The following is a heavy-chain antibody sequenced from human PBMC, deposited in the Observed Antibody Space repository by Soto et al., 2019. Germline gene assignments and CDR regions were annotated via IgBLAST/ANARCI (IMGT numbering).Heavy chain of an antibody. D-gene: IGHD2-21*02. V-gene: IGHV3-9*01. Sequence: EVQLVESGGGLVQPGRSLRLSCVASGFTFDDYAMFWVRQAPGKGLEWVSGISWKSASIGYADSVKGRFTISRDNAKNSLDLQMNSVRAADTALYYCAKSTGGTANGMDVWGQGTTVTVSS. CDR3: AKSTGGTANGMDV. CDR1: GFTFDDYA. J-gene: IGHJ6*02. CDR2: ISWKSASI.